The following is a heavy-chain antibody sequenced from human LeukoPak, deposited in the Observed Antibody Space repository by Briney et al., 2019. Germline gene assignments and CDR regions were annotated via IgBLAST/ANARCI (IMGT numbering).Heavy chain of an antibody. J-gene: IGHJ6*02. CDR1: GGSISSYY. CDR3: ASGPPRYYGMDV. Sequence: SETLSLTCTVSGGSISSYYWSWIRQPPGKGLEWIGYIYYSGSTNYNPSLKSRVTISVDTSKNQFSLKLSSVTAADTAVYYCASGPPRYYGMDVWGQGTTVTVSS. V-gene: IGHV4-59*12. CDR2: IYYSGST. D-gene: IGHD1-14*01.